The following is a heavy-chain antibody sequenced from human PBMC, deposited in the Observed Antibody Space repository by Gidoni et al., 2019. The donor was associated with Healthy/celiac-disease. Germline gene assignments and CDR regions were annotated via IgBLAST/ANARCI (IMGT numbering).Heavy chain of an antibody. D-gene: IGHD2-8*01. CDR2: IYTSGST. CDR3: ARDTSGAFDI. J-gene: IGHJ3*02. CDR1: GGSISSGSYY. V-gene: IGHV4-61*02. Sequence: QVQLQESGPGLVKPSQTLSLTCTVSGGSISSGSYYWSWIRQPAGKGLEWIGRIYTSGSTNYHPSLKSRVTISVDTSKNQFSLKLSSVTAADTAVYYCARDTSGAFDIWGQGTMVTVSS.